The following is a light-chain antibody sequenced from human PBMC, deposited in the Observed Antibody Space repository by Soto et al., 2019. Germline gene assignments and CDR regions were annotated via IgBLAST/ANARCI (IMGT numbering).Light chain of an antibody. J-gene: IGLJ1*01. CDR1: SSDVGGYNL. Sequence: QLVLTQPASVSGSPGQSITISCTGTSSDVGGYNLVSWYQQHPGKAPKLMIYEVSNRPSGVSNRFSGSKSGNTASLTISGLQAEDEADYYCSSYTSSSNYVFGTGTKVTVL. CDR3: SSYTSSSNYV. CDR2: EVS. V-gene: IGLV2-14*01.